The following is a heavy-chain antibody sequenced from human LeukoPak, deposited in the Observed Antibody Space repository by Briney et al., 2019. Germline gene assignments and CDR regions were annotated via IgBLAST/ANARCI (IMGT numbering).Heavy chain of an antibody. Sequence: SETLSLTCTVSGDSISSGSYYWSWIRQPAGKGLEWIGRIYTSGSTNYNPSLKSRVTISVDTSKNHFSLKLSSVTAADTAVYYCARGGTIFGVVNWFDPWGQGTLVTVSS. CDR2: IYTSGST. CDR3: ARGGTIFGVVNWFDP. J-gene: IGHJ5*02. D-gene: IGHD3-3*01. V-gene: IGHV4-61*02. CDR1: GDSISSGSYY.